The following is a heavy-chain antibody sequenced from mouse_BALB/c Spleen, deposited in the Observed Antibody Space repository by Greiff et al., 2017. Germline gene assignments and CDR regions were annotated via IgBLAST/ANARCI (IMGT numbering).Heavy chain of an antibody. Sequence: VQLQQSGPELVKPGASVKISCKASGYTFTDYNMHWVKQSHGKSLEWIGYIYPYNGGTGYNQKFKSKATLTVDNSSSTAYMELRSLTSEDSAVYYCARTYGNYLAWFAYWGQGTLVTVSA. CDR3: ARTYGNYLAWFAY. V-gene: IGHV1S29*02. J-gene: IGHJ3*01. CDR2: IYPYNGGT. D-gene: IGHD2-10*02. CDR1: GYTFTDYN.